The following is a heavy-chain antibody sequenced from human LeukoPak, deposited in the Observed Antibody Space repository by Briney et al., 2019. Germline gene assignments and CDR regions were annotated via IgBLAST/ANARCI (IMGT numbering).Heavy chain of an antibody. CDR3: ARDCSGGSCSGGAIDY. CDR2: IYYSGST. V-gene: IGHV4-39*07. D-gene: IGHD2-15*01. CDR1: GGSISSSSYY. Sequence: SETLSLTCTVSGGSISSSSYYWGWIRQPPGKGLEWIGSIYYSGSTYYNPSLKSRVTISVDTSKNQFSLKLSSVTAADTAVYYCARDCSGGSCSGGAIDYWGQGTLVTASS. J-gene: IGHJ4*02.